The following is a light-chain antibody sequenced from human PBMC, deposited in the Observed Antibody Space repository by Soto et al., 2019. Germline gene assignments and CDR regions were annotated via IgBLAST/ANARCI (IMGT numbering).Light chain of an antibody. Sequence: EIVLTQSPGTLSLSPGERATLSCRASRSLSSSYVVWYQQKPGQAPRLLIYAASRRATGIPDRFSGSGPAKEYTLTISRVEPEDFAVYYCQQQGTFGQGTKLEIK. V-gene: IGKV3-20*01. CDR2: AAS. CDR3: QQQGT. CDR1: RSLSSSY. J-gene: IGKJ2*01.